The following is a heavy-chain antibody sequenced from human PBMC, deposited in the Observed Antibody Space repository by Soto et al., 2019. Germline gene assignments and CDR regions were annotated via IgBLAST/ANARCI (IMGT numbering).Heavy chain of an antibody. CDR1: GGTFGIYA. D-gene: IGHD6-13*01. V-gene: IGHV1-69*12. Sequence: QVQLVQSGAEVKKPGSSVKVSCKASGGTFGIYAITWVRQAPGQGLEWMGGIIAFSDIVNYTQKLQGRVTITADESTNTADMDLSSLRSEDTAVYYCARSLYSSSWFHSGNSYYYYGMDVGGQGTTVTVSS. CDR3: ARSLYSSSWFHSGNSYYYYGMDV. J-gene: IGHJ6*02. CDR2: IIAFSDIV.